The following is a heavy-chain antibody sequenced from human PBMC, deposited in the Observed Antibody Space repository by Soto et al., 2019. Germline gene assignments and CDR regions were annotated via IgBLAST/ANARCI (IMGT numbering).Heavy chain of an antibody. Sequence: SVKVSCKASGDTFSTYSVNWVRQAPGQGLEWMGRIIPIIGTANYAQKFQGRVTITADKSTSTAYMELDRLRSEDTAMYYCARQYYDTSDYRGGPFDYWGQGTLVTVSS. V-gene: IGHV1-69*08. CDR2: IIPIIGTA. CDR1: GDTFSTYS. CDR3: ARQYYDTSDYRGGPFDY. D-gene: IGHD3-22*01. J-gene: IGHJ4*02.